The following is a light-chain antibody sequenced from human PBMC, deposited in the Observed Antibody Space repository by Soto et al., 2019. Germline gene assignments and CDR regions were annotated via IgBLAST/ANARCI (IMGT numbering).Light chain of an antibody. Sequence: EIVLTQSPGTLSLSPGERATLSCRASQSVSSGYLAWYQQKPGQAPRLLIYGASSRATGIPDRFSGSGSGTDFTLTISSLEPEDFPVHKSPHYPNSLPFRGRTNV. CDR2: GAS. V-gene: IGKV3-20*01. J-gene: IGKJ4*01. CDR3: PHYPNSLP. CDR1: QSVSSGY.